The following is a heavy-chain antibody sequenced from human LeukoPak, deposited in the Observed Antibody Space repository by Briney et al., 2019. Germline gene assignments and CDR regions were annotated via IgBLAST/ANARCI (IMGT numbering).Heavy chain of an antibody. V-gene: IGHV4-4*02. D-gene: IGHD3-3*01. CDR2: VHLDGRT. J-gene: IGHJ4*02. Sequence: KPWETLSLTCGVSGGSVTSTNWWTWVRQPPGKGLEWIGEVHLDGRTNYNPSLKSRLTMSVDLSENHVSLKLTSVTAADTAVYYCAREGGFYRPLDYSGQGTLVTVSS. CDR1: GGSVTSTNW. CDR3: AREGGFYRPLDY.